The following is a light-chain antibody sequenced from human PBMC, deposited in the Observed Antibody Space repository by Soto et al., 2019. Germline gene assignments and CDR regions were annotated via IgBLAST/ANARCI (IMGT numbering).Light chain of an antibody. Sequence: IVLTRSPGTLSLSPGERATLSCRASQSISSSYLAWYQQKPGQAPRLLIYGASNRATAIPDRFSGSGSGTDFTLTISRLEPEDFAVYYCQQYDDSPGTFGQGTKVDIK. V-gene: IGKV3-20*01. J-gene: IGKJ1*01. CDR3: QQYDDSPGT. CDR1: QSISSSY. CDR2: GAS.